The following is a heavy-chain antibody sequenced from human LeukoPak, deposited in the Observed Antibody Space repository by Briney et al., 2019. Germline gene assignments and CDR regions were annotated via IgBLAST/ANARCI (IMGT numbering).Heavy chain of an antibody. CDR2: IYHSGST. J-gene: IGHJ6*03. CDR1: GGSISSGGYY. V-gene: IGHV4-30-2*01. D-gene: IGHD2-2*01. Sequence: SETLSLTCTVSGGSISSGGYYWSWIRQPPGKGLEWIGYIYHSGSTYYNPSLKGRVTISVDRSKNQFSLKLSSVTAADTAVYYCARRPVDIVVVPAARHYYYYYMDVWGKGTTVTVSS. CDR3: ARRPVDIVVVPAARHYYYYYMDV.